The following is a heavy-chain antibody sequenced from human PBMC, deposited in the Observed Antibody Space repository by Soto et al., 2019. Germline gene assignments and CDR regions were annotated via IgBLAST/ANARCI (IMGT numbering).Heavy chain of an antibody. D-gene: IGHD3-16*02. CDR1: GITFSNYA. Sequence: PGGSLRLSGTASGITFSNYAMSWVRLAPRKGLEWVSTISTSGGRPYYADSVKGRFTISRDNSKNTLYLQMNSLRAEDTAVYYCAKDPDRYDYVWGTYRYIDHWGQGTLVTVSS. CDR2: ISTSGGRP. J-gene: IGHJ4*02. V-gene: IGHV3-23*01. CDR3: AKDPDRYDYVWGTYRYIDH.